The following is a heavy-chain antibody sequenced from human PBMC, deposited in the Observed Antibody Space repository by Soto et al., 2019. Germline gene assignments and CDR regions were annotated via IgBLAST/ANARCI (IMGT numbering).Heavy chain of an antibody. V-gene: IGHV1-24*01. Sequence: EASVKVSCKVSGYTLTELSMHWVRQAPGKGLEWMGGFDPGDGETIYAQKFQGRVTMTEDTSTDTAYMELSSLRSEDTAVYYCATDQLDIAAAEWLGFDPWGQGTLVTVSS. CDR1: GYTLTELS. CDR3: ATDQLDIAAAEWLGFDP. J-gene: IGHJ5*02. D-gene: IGHD6-13*01. CDR2: FDPGDGET.